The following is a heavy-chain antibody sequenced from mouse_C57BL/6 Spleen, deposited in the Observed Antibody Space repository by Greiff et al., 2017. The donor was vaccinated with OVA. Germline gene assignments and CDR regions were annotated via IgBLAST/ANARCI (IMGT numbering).Heavy chain of an antibody. V-gene: IGHV14-4*01. CDR3: TLYQEDY. CDR2: IDPENGDT. D-gene: IGHD2-1*01. CDR1: GFNIKDDY. Sequence: EVKLQESGAELVRPGASVKLSCTASGFNIKDDYMHWVKQRPEQGLEWIGWIDPENGDTEYASKFQGKATITADTSSNTAYLQLSSLTSEDTAVYYCTLYQEDYWGQGTTLTVSS. J-gene: IGHJ2*01.